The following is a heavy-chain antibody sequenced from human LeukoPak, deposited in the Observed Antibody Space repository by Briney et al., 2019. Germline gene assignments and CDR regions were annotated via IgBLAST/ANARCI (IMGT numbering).Heavy chain of an antibody. V-gene: IGHV3-7*01. CDR3: ARDINGPSN. J-gene: IGHJ4*01. D-gene: IGHD2-8*01. CDR1: GFTFSNYW. CDR2: INQTGNEK. Sequence: PGGSLGLSCVGSGFTFSNYWMSWVRRAPGKGLEWVANINQTGNEKYYVDSVRGRFTISRDNAKNSLYLQMTILEAEDTAVYYCARDINGPSNWGQGVLVAVSS.